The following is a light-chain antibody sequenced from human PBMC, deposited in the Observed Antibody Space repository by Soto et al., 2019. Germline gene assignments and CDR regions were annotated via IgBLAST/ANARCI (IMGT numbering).Light chain of an antibody. V-gene: IGKV1-39*01. Sequence: DMQITQSPSSLSASVGDTVTITCRASQTTNNYLNWYQQKPGKAPKLLIYAASSLQSGVPSRFSGSGSGTDFTLTISSLQPEDFATYYCQQSYRTPRTFGQGTKVDIK. J-gene: IGKJ1*01. CDR2: AAS. CDR1: QTTNNY. CDR3: QQSYRTPRT.